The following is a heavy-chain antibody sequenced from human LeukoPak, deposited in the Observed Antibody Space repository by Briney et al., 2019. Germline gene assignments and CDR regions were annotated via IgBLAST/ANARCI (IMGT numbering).Heavy chain of an antibody. CDR3: AKESRSGIAAAGLSDY. D-gene: IGHD6-13*01. Sequence: GGSLRLSCAASGFTFSSYAMSWVRQAPGKGLEWVSAISGSGGSTYYADSVKGRFTISRDNSKNTLYLQMNSLRAEDTAVYYCAKESRSGIAAAGLSDYRGQGTLVTVSS. J-gene: IGHJ4*02. CDR2: ISGSGGST. V-gene: IGHV3-23*01. CDR1: GFTFSSYA.